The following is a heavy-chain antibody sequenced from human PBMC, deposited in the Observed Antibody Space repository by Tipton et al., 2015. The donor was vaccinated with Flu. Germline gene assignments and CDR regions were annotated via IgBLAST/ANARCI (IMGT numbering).Heavy chain of an antibody. D-gene: IGHD5-18*01. CDR3: ARGLRGYSYGLGY. CDR2: INSNSGGT. Sequence: QVQLVQSGAEVKKPGASVKVSCKASGYTFTGYYMHWVRQAPGQGLEWMGWINSNSGGTNYAQKFQGRVTMTRDTSISTAYMELSRLRSDDTAVYYWARGLRGYSYGLGYWGQGTLVTVSS. J-gene: IGHJ4*02. CDR1: GYTFTGYY. V-gene: IGHV1-2*02.